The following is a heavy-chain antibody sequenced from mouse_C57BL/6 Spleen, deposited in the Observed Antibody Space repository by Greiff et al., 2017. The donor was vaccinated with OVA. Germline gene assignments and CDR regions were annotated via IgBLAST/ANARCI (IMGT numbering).Heavy chain of an antibody. Sequence: GQRVESGGGLVKPGGSLKLSCAASGFTFSSYAMSWVRQTPEKRLEWVATISDGGSYTYYPDNVKGRFTISRDNAKNNLYLQMSHLKSEDTAMYYCARDSMGFAYWGQGTLVTVSA. J-gene: IGHJ3*01. CDR3: ARDSMGFAY. V-gene: IGHV5-4*01. D-gene: IGHD2-10*02. CDR1: GFTFSSYA. CDR2: ISDGGSYT.